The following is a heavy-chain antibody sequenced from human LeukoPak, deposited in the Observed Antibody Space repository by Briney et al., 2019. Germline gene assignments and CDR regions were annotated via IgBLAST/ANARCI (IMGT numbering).Heavy chain of an antibody. CDR3: ARGIHKTHCTTTSCYITWFDP. CDR1: GFTFNKYA. CDR2: ISYDGKNK. J-gene: IGHJ5*02. D-gene: IGHD2-2*02. V-gene: IGHV3-30*04. Sequence: GGSLRLSCAAPGFTFNKYATHWVRQAPDKGLEWVAVISYDGKNKHYADSVKGRFTTSRDNSKNTLFLQMTSLRAEDTALYYCARGIHKTHCTTTSCYITWFDPFCRGTLVTVSS.